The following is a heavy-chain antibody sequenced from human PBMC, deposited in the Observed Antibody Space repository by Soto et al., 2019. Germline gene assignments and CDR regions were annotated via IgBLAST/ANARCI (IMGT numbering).Heavy chain of an antibody. CDR3: ARSPVVITQYYFDY. Sequence: SETLSLTCTVSGGSISSGDYYWSWIRQPPGKGLKWIGYIYYSGSTYYNPSLKSRVTISVDTSKNQFSLKLSSVTAADTAVYYCARSPVVITQYYFDYWAQGNLVTVSS. V-gene: IGHV4-30-4*01. D-gene: IGHD3-22*01. CDR2: IYYSGST. CDR1: GGSISSGDYY. J-gene: IGHJ4*02.